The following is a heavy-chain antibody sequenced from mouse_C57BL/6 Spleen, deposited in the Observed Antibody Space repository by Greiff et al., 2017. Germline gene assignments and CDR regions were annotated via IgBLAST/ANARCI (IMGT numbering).Heavy chain of an antibody. D-gene: IGHD2-2*01. V-gene: IGHV1-22*01. CDR1: GYTFTDYN. CDR3: ARWLPSWFAY. J-gene: IGHJ3*01. CDR2: INPNNGGT. Sequence: VQLKESGPELVKPGASVKMSCKASGYTFTDYNMHWVKQSHGKSLEWIGYINPNNGGTSYNQKFKGKATLTVNKSSSTAYMELRSLTSEDSAVYYCARWLPSWFAYWGQGTLVTVSA.